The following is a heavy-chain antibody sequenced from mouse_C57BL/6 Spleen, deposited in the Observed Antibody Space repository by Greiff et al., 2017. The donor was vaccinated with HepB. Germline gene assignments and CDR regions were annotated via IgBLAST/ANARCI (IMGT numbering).Heavy chain of an antibody. CDR1: GFTFSDYY. J-gene: IGHJ4*01. V-gene: IGHV5-12*01. CDR3: ARWPYYSNYPYAMDY. CDR2: ISNGGGST. D-gene: IGHD2-5*01. Sequence: EVHLVESGGGLVQPGGSLKLSCAASGFTFSDYYMYWVRQTPEKRLEWVAYISNGGGSTYYPDTVKGRFTISRDNAKNTLYLQMSRLKSEDTAMYYCARWPYYSNYPYAMDYWGQGTSVTVSS.